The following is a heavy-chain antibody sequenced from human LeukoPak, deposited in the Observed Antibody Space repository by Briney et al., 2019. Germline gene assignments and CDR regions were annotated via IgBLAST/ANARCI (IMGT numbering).Heavy chain of an antibody. CDR1: IDLIRSNNYY. D-gene: IGHD1-26*01. CDR2: IYYSGIT. CDR3: AVGATHFDY. Sequence: SETLTLTCTVSIDLIRSNNYYGGWGRQPPGKRLEWIGSIYYSGITYYNPSLKSRVTISVDTSKNQFSLKLSSVTAADTAVYYCAVGATHFDYWGQGTLVTVSS. V-gene: IGHV4-39*01. J-gene: IGHJ4*02.